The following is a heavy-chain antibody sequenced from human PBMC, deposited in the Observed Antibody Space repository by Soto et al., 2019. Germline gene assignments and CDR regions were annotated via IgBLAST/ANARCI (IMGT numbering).Heavy chain of an antibody. V-gene: IGHV1-8*01. J-gene: IGHJ4*02. D-gene: IGHD1-26*01. Sequence: QVQLVQSGAEVKKPGASVKVSCKASGYTFTSYDINWVRQATGQGLEWMGWMNPNSGNTGYAQKFQGRVTMTRKTSISTAYMELSSLGSEDTAVYYCATSPARSEVRQLGYWGQGTLVTVSS. CDR2: MNPNSGNT. CDR1: GYTFTSYD. CDR3: ATSPARSEVRQLGY.